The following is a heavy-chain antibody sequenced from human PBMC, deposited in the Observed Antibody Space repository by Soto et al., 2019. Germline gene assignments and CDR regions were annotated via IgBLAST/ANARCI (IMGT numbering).Heavy chain of an antibody. CDR1: GFTSSSLW. J-gene: IGHJ4*02. CDR3: TKRGVDPVGLSY. CDR2: INTDGSST. D-gene: IGHD3-10*01. Sequence: EVQLVESGGGLVQPGGSLRLSCAVSGFTSSSLWMHWVRQAPGEGLVWVSRINTDGSSTSYADSVKGPFTISRDNAKNTLYLQMNSLRVEDTAMYYCTKRGVDPVGLSYWGQGTLVTVSS. V-gene: IGHV3-74*01.